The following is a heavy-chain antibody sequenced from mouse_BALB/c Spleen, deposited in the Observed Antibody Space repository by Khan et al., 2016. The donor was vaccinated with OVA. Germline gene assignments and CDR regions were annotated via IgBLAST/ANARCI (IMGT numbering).Heavy chain of an antibody. Sequence: QVQLQQSGAELVRPWTSVNISCKASGDAFTNYWLGWVKQRPGHGLVWIGDIYPGSGNTNYNQKLKGKVTLTADKSSSTAYLQLINLTSEDSAVYFCRRWRMNSWGQGTSVTVSS. V-gene: IGHV1-63*01. J-gene: IGHJ4*01. CDR1: GDAFTNYW. CDR3: RRWRMNS. CDR2: IYPGSGNT.